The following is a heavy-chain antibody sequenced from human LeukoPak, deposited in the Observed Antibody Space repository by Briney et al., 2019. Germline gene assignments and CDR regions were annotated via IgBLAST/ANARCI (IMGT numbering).Heavy chain of an antibody. Sequence: PSQTLSLTCTVSGGSISSGSYYWRWIRQPAGKGLEWIGRIYTSGSTNYNPSLKSRVTISVDTSKNQFSLELSSVTAADTAVYYCARDGYSYGYSFDYWGQGTLVTVSS. CDR1: GGSISSGSYY. V-gene: IGHV4-61*02. CDR3: ARDGYSYGYSFDY. D-gene: IGHD5-18*01. J-gene: IGHJ4*02. CDR2: IYTSGST.